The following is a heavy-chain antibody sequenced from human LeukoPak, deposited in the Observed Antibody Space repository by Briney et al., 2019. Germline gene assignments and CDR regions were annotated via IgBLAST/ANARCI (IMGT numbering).Heavy chain of an antibody. CDR2: IYYSGST. CDR1: GGSISSSSYY. D-gene: IGHD6-13*01. CDR3: ARQQLASSSWYPGGYFQH. Sequence: SETLSLTCTVSGGSISSSSYYWGWIRQPPGKGLEWIGSIYYSGSTYYNPSLKSRVTISADTSKNQFSLKLCSVTAADTAVYYCARQQLASSSWYPGGYFQHWGQGTLVTVSS. V-gene: IGHV4-39*01. J-gene: IGHJ1*01.